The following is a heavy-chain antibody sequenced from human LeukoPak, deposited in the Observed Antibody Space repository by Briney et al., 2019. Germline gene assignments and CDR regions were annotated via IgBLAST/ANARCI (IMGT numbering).Heavy chain of an antibody. CDR2: INPNSGGT. CDR1: GYTFTGYY. CDR3: ARVLDGSDAFDI. D-gene: IGHD5-24*01. V-gene: IGHV1-2*02. Sequence: ASVKVSCKASGYTFTGYYMHWVRQAPGQGLEWMGWINPNSGGTNYAQKFQGRVTMTRDTSISTAYMELSRLRSDDTAVYYCARVLDGSDAFDIWGQGTMVTVSS. J-gene: IGHJ3*02.